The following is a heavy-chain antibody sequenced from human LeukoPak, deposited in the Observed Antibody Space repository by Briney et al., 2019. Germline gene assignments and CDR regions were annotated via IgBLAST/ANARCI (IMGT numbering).Heavy chain of an antibody. J-gene: IGHJ4*02. V-gene: IGHV3-23*01. Sequence: GGSLRLSCAASGFAFSYYGMTWVRQSPGKGLECVSAITDTGGDTYYADSVKGRFTISRDNSKNTLHLQMNSLSVEDTAVYYCASRSRDRAFDFWGPGTLVTVSS. CDR2: ITDTGGDT. CDR1: GFAFSYYG. CDR3: ASRSRDRAFDF.